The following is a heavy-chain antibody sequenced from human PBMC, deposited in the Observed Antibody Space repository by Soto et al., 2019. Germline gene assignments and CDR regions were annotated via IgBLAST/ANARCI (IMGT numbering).Heavy chain of an antibody. D-gene: IGHD2-2*01. CDR3: AKDWAYCSTISCYFDY. J-gene: IGHJ4*02. CDR1: GFTFSSYA. V-gene: IGHV3-23*01. Sequence: GGSLRLSCAASGFTFSSYAMSWVRQAPGKGLEWVSAVSGGGTNTYYADSVKGRFTISRDNSRNTLYLQMNSLRDEDTAVYYCAKDWAYCSTISCYFDYWGQGTLVTVSS. CDR2: VSGGGTNT.